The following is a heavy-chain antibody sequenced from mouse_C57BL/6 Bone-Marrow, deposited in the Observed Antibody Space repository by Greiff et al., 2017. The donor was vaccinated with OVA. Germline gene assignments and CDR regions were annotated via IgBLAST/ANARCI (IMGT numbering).Heavy chain of an antibody. CDR1: GYSITSGYY. V-gene: IGHV3-6*01. J-gene: IGHJ4*01. CDR2: ISYDGSN. CDR3: AREPSITTVVVTDYYYAMDY. Sequence: EVKLEESGPGLVKPSQSLSLTCSVTGYSITSGYYWNWIRQFPGNKLEWMGYISYDGSNNYNPSLKNRISITRDTSKNQFFLKLNSVTTEDTATYYCAREPSITTVVVTDYYYAMDYWGQGTSVTVSS. D-gene: IGHD1-1*01.